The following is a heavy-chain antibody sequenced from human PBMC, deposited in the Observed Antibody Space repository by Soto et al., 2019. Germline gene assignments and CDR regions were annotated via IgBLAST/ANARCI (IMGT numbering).Heavy chain of an antibody. D-gene: IGHD3-22*01. CDR2: ISSSSSYI. CDR1: EFTYSSYS. V-gene: IGHV3-21*01. CDR3: ARDCYDSSGYLALFDY. Sequence: GGSLRQSCVASEFTYSSYSMNWVRQAPGKGLEWVSSISSSSSYIYYADSVKGRFTISRDNAKNSLYLQMNSLRAEDTAVYYCARDCYDSSGYLALFDYWGQGTLVTVSS. J-gene: IGHJ4*02.